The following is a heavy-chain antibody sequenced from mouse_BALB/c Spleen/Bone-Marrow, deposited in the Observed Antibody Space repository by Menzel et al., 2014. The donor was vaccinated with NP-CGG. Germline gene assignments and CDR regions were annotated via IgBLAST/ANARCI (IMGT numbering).Heavy chain of an antibody. CDR2: IFPGSDNT. CDR1: GYSFTSYY. Sequence: SGPELVKPGASVKMSCKASGYSFTSYYIHWVKQRPGQGLEWIGWIFPGSDNTKYNEKFKGKATLTADTSSSTAYMHLSSLTSEDSAVYFCAGDWDEYYFDYWGQGTTLTVSS. CDR3: AGDWDEYYFDY. V-gene: IGHV1-66*01. J-gene: IGHJ2*01. D-gene: IGHD4-1*01.